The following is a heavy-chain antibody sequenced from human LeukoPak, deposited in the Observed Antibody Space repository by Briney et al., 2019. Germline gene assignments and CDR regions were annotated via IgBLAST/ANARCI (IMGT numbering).Heavy chain of an antibody. D-gene: IGHD3-16*01. CDR1: GFTFSNAW. CDR2: IKSKTDGGTP. J-gene: IGHJ3*02. V-gene: IGHV3-15*01. CDR3: TRGGHAFDI. Sequence: GGSLRLSCAASGFTFSNAWMSWVRQAPGKGLEWFGRIKSKTDGGTPDYAAPVKGRFTISRDDSKNTLYLEMNSLKTEDTAVYYCTRGGHAFDIWGQGTMVTVSS.